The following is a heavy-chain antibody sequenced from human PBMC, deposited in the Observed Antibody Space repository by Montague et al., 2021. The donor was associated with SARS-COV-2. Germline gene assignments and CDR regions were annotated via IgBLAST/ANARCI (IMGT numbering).Heavy chain of an antibody. J-gene: IGHJ3*02. V-gene: IGHV4-39*01. D-gene: IGHD2-15*01. Sequence: SETLSLPCTVSGGSISSSSYYWVWIRQPPGKGLEWIGSIYYSGSTYYNPSLKSRVTISVDTSKNQFSLKLSSVTAADTAVYYCARWKLYCSGGSCYSNRFDIWGQGTMVTVSS. CDR1: GGSISSSSYY. CDR2: IYYSGST. CDR3: ARWKLYCSGGSCYSNRFDI.